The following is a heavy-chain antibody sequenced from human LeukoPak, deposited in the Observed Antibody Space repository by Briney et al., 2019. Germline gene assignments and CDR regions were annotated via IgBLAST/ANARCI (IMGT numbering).Heavy chain of an antibody. D-gene: IGHD5-18*01. CDR2: INPNSGGT. Sequence: ASVKVSCKASGYTFTGYYMHWMRQAPGQGLEWMGWINPNSGGTNYAQKFQGRVTMTRDTSISTAYMELSRLRSDDTAVYYCARDIKGYSYGLDYWGQGTLVTVSS. CDR3: ARDIKGYSYGLDY. V-gene: IGHV1-2*02. CDR1: GYTFTGYY. J-gene: IGHJ4*02.